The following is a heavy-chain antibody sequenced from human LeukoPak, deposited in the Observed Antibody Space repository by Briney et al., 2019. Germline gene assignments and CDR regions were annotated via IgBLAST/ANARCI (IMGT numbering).Heavy chain of an antibody. J-gene: IGHJ3*02. CDR3: ARDGPPDSLTKDAFDI. Sequence: GGSLRLSCAASGFTFSSYAMSWVRQAPGKGLEWVSAISGSGGSTYYADSVKGRFTISRDNAKNSLYLQMNSLRAEDTAVYYCARDGPPDSLTKDAFDIWGQGTMVTVSS. CDR1: GFTFSSYA. D-gene: IGHD4-11*01. CDR2: ISGSGGST. V-gene: IGHV3-23*01.